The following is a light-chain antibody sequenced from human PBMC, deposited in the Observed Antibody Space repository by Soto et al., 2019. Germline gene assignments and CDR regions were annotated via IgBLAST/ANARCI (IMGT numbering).Light chain of an antibody. V-gene: IGLV2-23*02. CDR3: SSYAGSSTFV. Sequence: QSALTQPASVSGSPGQSITISCTGASSDVGSYNLVSWYQQHPGKAPKFMIYEVTKRPSGVSNRFSGSKSGNTASLTISGLQAEDEADYYCSSYAGSSTFVFGTGTKVTV. J-gene: IGLJ1*01. CDR1: SSDVGSYNL. CDR2: EVT.